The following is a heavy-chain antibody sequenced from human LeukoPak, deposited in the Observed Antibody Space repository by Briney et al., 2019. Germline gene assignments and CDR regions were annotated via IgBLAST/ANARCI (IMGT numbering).Heavy chain of an antibody. V-gene: IGHV3-11*05. CDR2: ISSSSSYT. D-gene: IGHD3-10*01. J-gene: IGHJ4*02. Sequence: GGSLRLSSAASAFTSSDYYISWIRQAPGKGLEWVSYISSSSSYTNYADSVKGRFTISRDNAKYSLYLQMNSLRAEDTAVYYCAREFEYYYGSGTDYWGQGTLVTVSS. CDR3: AREFEYYYGSGTDY. CDR1: AFTSSDYY.